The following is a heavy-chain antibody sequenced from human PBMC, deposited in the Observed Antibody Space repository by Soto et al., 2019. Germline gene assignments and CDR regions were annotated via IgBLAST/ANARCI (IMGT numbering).Heavy chain of an antibody. CDR1: GGFVSSGSYY. D-gene: IGHD4-17*01. Sequence: SETLSLTCAVYGGFVSSGSYYWSWIRQPPGKGLEWIGEINHSGSTNYNPSLKSRVTISVDTSKNQFSLKLSSVTAADTAVYYCARAHGDFDYWGQGTLVTVSS. J-gene: IGHJ4*02. CDR3: ARAHGDFDY. V-gene: IGHV4-34*01. CDR2: INHSGST.